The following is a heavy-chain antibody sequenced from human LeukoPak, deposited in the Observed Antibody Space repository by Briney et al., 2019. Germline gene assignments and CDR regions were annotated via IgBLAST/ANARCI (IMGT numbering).Heavy chain of an antibody. D-gene: IGHD6-19*01. CDR1: GFILSSYW. CDR2: ISDDGSVI. V-gene: IGHV3-74*01. J-gene: IGHJ4*02. Sequence: GGSLRLSCAASGFILSSYWMHWVRQAPGKGLMWVARISDDGSVITYADSVKGRFTISRDDAKNTLYLQMDSLRAEDSALYYCAKRDTSGWPPVGLGYWGQGTLVTVSS. CDR3: AKRDTSGWPPVGLGY.